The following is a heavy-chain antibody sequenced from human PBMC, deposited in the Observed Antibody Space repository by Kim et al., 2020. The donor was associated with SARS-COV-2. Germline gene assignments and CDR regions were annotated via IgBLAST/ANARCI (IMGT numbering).Heavy chain of an antibody. D-gene: IGHD3-10*01. Sequence: SETLSLTCAVYGGSFSGYYWSWIRQPPGKGLEWIGEINHSGSTNYNPSLKSRVTISVDTSKNQFSLKLSSVTAADTAVYYCARSAVAMVRGKTRWFDPWGQGTLVTVSS. V-gene: IGHV4-34*01. CDR3: ARSAVAMVRGKTRWFDP. CDR1: GGSFSGYY. CDR2: INHSGST. J-gene: IGHJ5*02.